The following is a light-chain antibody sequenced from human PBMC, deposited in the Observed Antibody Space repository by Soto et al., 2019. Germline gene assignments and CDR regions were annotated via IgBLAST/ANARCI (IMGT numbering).Light chain of an antibody. Sequence: DIVVTQSPDSLAVSLGERATINCKTSQSVLHSSNNKYYIAWYQQKAGQPPKLLIYWTSTRESGVPDRFSGSWSGTDFTLTISSLQAEDVAVYYCQQHYNPHPYTFGQGTKLEIK. V-gene: IGKV4-1*01. CDR1: QSVLHSSNNKYY. J-gene: IGKJ2*01. CDR3: QQHYNPHPYT. CDR2: WTS.